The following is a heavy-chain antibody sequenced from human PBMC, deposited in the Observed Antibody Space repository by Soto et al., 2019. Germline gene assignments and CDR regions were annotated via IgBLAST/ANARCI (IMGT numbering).Heavy chain of an antibody. CDR2: INPKSGGT. J-gene: IGHJ6*02. CDR3: ARGDSTDCSNGVCSFFYNHDTDV. D-gene: IGHD2-8*01. CDR1: GYSFTDYH. Sequence: ASVKVSCKASGYSFTDYHIHWVRQAPGQGLEWLGRINPKSGGTSTAQKFQGWVTMTTDTSISTASMELTRLTSDDTAIYYCARGDSTDCSNGVCSFFYNHDTDVWGQGTTVTVSS. V-gene: IGHV1-2*04.